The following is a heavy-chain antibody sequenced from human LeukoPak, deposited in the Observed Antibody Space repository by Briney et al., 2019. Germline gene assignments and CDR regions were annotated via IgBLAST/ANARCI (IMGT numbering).Heavy chain of an antibody. J-gene: IGHJ4*02. Sequence: SETLSLTCTVSGGSISFYHWSWIRQPPGKGLEWIAYVDYTGSANYNPSLKSRVSTSLDTSKNQFSLQLRSVTAADTAVYYCARRYNESPRDIRFDHWGQGTLVTVSS. CDR3: ARRYNESPRDIRFDH. CDR1: GGSISFYH. V-gene: IGHV4-59*01. CDR2: VDYTGSA. D-gene: IGHD1-1*01.